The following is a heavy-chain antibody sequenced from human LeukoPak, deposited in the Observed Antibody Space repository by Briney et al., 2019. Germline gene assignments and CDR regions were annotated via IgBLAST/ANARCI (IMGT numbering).Heavy chain of an antibody. CDR2: ISYDGSNK. J-gene: IGHJ3*02. CDR3: ARDRHSGSYYSAFDI. CDR1: GFTFSSYA. D-gene: IGHD1-26*01. V-gene: IGHV3-30-3*01. Sequence: GGSLRLSCAASGFTFSSYAMHWVRQAPGKGLEWVAVISYDGSNKYYADSVKGRFTISRDNSKNTLYLQMNSLRAEDTAVYYCARDRHSGSYYSAFDIRGQGTMVTVSS.